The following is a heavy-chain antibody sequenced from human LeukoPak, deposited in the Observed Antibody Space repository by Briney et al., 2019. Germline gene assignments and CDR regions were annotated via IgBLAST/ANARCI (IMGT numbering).Heavy chain of an antibody. CDR3: ATVDIVATGWAFGY. J-gene: IGHJ4*02. D-gene: IGHD5-12*01. V-gene: IGHV1-2*02. Sequence: RRASVKVSCKASGYTFTGYYMHWVRQAPGQGLEWMGWINPNSGGTNYAQKFQGRVTMTRDTSISTANMELSRLRSDDTAVYYCATVDIVATGWAFGYWGQGTLVTVSS. CDR1: GYTFTGYY. CDR2: INPNSGGT.